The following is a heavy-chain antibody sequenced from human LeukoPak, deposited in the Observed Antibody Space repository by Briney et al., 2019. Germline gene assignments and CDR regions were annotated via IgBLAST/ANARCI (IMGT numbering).Heavy chain of an antibody. CDR3: VRQGDTYRGDY. CDR2: MNPNSGNT. J-gene: IGHJ4*02. CDR1: GYTFPSYD. D-gene: IGHD1-26*01. V-gene: IGHV1-8*01. Sequence: ASVKVSCKASGYTFPSYDITWVRQATGQGLEWMGWMNPNSGNTGYAQKFQGRVTITRNTSIGTAYMELSSLRSEDTAIYYCVRQGDTYRGDYWGQGTLVTVSS.